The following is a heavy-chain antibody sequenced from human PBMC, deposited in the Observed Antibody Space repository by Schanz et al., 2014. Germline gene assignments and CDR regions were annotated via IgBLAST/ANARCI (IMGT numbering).Heavy chain of an antibody. CDR3: TTYCDGGCAIDN. J-gene: IGHJ4*02. Sequence: EVQLLESGGGLVQPGGSLRLSCVASGFTFFGSFAMSWVRQAPGKGLEWVSGMSGSGSTADYADSVKGRFTISRDNSRKTLYLQMNSLRADDTAVYYCTTYCDGGCAIDNWGQGALVTVSS. CDR2: MSGSGSTA. D-gene: IGHD6-19*01. CDR1: GFTFFGSFA. V-gene: IGHV3-23*01.